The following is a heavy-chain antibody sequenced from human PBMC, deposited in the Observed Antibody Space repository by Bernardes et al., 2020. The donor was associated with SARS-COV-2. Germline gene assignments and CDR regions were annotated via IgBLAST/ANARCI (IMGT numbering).Heavy chain of an antibody. D-gene: IGHD5-12*01. J-gene: IGHJ6*02. V-gene: IGHV3-21*01. CDR2: ISRSSSYI. CDR3: ARDGYSPYGMDV. CDR1: GFTFSSYN. Sequence: GGSLKVSCVASGFTFSSYNMNWVRQAPGKGLEWVSGISRSSSYIYYADSVKGRSTISRDDAKKSLYLEMNSLRAEDTAVYYCARDGYSPYGMDVWGQGTTVTVSS.